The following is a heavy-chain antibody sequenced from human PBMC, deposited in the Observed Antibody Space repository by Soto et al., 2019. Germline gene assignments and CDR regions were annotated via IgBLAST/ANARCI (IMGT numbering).Heavy chain of an antibody. CDR2: ISYDGSNK. V-gene: IGHV3-30-3*01. J-gene: IGHJ6*02. CDR1: GFTFSSYA. D-gene: IGHD3-22*01. CDR3: AREGRTLDSSGYYPLDYYYYGIDF. Sequence: QVQLVESGGGVVQPGRSLRLSCAASGFTFSSYAMHWVRQAPGKGLEWVAVISYDGSNKYYADSVKGRFTISRDNSKNTLDLQMNRVRGEETGVYYCAREGRTLDSSGYYPLDYYYYGIDFWGQGTTVSASS.